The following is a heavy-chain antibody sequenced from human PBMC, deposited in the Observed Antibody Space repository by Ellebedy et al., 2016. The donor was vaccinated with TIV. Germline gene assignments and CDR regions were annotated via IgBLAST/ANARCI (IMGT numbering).Heavy chain of an antibody. CDR3: VWFGSDGSGSYRRWPYFDL. Sequence: ASVKVSCKASGYTFTSYDISWVRQAPGQGLEWMGGIIPIFGTANYAQKFQGRVTITADESTSTAYMELSSLRSEDTAVYYCVWFGSDGSGSYRRWPYFDLWGRGTLVTVSS. CDR1: GYTFTSYD. D-gene: IGHD3-10*01. J-gene: IGHJ2*01. CDR2: IIPIFGTA. V-gene: IGHV1-69*13.